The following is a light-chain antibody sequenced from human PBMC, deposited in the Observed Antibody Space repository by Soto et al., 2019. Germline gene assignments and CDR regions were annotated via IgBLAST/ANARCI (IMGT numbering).Light chain of an antibody. CDR2: EGD. Sequence: QSALTQPASVSGSPGPAITISCSGTSRDVGSANLVSWYQQHPGKAPKLIIFEGDRRPSGVSGRFSGSKSGNTAYLTISGLQAEDEAAYYCCSFARSTTLYVFGTGTKVTVL. J-gene: IGLJ1*01. CDR3: CSFARSTTLYV. CDR1: SRDVGSANL. V-gene: IGLV2-23*01.